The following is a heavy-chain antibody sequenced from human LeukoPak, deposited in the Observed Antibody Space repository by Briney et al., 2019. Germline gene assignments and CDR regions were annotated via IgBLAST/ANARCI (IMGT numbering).Heavy chain of an antibody. Sequence: GRSLRLSCAASGFTFSSYAMHWVRQAPGKGLEWVAVISYDGSNKYYADSVKGRFTISRDNSKNTLYLQMNSLRAEDTAVYYCARDLGDGEWLERCFDYWGQGTLVTVSS. CDR1: GFTFSSYA. J-gene: IGHJ4*02. D-gene: IGHD3-10*01. CDR3: ARDLGDGEWLERCFDY. V-gene: IGHV3-30-3*01. CDR2: ISYDGSNK.